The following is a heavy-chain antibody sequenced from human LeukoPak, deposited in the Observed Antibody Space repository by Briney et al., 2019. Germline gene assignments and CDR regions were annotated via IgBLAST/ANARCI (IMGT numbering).Heavy chain of an antibody. Sequence: RTGGSLRLSCAASGFTFDDYGMSWVRQAPGKGLEWVSGINWNGGSTGYADSVKGRFTISRDNAKNSLYLQMNSLRAEDTAVYYCARLREIPVFGVVTKSTSYFDYWGQGTLVTVSS. CDR1: GFTFDDYG. CDR2: INWNGGST. D-gene: IGHD3-3*01. J-gene: IGHJ4*02. CDR3: ARLREIPVFGVVTKSTSYFDY. V-gene: IGHV3-20*04.